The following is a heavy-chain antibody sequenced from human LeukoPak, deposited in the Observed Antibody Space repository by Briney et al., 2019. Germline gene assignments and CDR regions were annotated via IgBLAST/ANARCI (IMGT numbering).Heavy chain of an antibody. Sequence: GGSLRLSCAASGFTFSSYAMSWVRQAPGKGLEWVSGISGRDSNTYYADSVKGRFTISRDNSKNTLYLQMNSLRAEDTALYYCAKGNYYYYMDVWGKGTTVTVSS. CDR1: GFTFSSYA. V-gene: IGHV3-23*01. J-gene: IGHJ6*03. CDR2: ISGRDSNT. CDR3: AKGNYYYYMDV.